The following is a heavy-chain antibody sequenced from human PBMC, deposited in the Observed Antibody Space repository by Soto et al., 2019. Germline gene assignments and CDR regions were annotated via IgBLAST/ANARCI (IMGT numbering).Heavy chain of an antibody. V-gene: IGHV5-10-1*01. CDR3: ARLFCSTTTCDSRFDP. Sequence: GESLKISCTGFGYTFTTFWISWVRQMPGKGLEWMGRIDPRDSYANYSPSFQGHVTISLDKSISTAYLQWGSLKASDTAMYYCARLFCSTTTCDSRFDPWGQGTLVTVSS. CDR1: GYTFTTFW. J-gene: IGHJ5*02. D-gene: IGHD2-2*01. CDR2: IDPRDSYA.